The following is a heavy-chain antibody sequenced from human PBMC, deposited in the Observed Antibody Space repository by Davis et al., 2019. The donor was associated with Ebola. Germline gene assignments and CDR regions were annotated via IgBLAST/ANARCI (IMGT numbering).Heavy chain of an antibody. V-gene: IGHV7-4-1*02. CDR2: INTNTGNP. CDR1: GYTLTSYA. J-gene: IGHJ3*02. Sequence: AASVKVSCKASGYTLTSYAMNWVRQAPGQGLEWMGWINTNTGNPTYAQGFTGRFVFSLDTSVSTAYLQISSLKAEDTAVYYCARGSRGWHPKAFDIWGQGTMVTVSS. CDR3: ARGSRGWHPKAFDI. D-gene: IGHD6-19*01.